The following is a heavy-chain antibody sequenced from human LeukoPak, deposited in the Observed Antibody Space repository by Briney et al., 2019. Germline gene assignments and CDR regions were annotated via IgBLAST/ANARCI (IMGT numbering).Heavy chain of an antibody. V-gene: IGHV3-66*01. CDR1: GFTVSNNY. J-gene: IGHJ4*02. Sequence: GGSLRLSCAASGFTVSNNYMSWVRQAPGKGLEWVSVIYSGGYTYADSVKGRFTISRDNSKNTLYLQMNSLRAEDTAVYYCARVDRHYFDYWGQGTLVTVSS. D-gene: IGHD2-2*03. CDR3: ARVDRHYFDY. CDR2: IYSGGYT.